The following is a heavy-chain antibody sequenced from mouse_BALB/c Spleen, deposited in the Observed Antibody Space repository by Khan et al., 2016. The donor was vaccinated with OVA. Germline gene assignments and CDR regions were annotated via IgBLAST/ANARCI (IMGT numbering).Heavy chain of an antibody. Sequence: EVQRVESGGDLVKPGGSLKLSCAASGFTFSSYSMSWVRQTPDKRLEWVASISSGGDYTYYLDSVKGRFTISRDNAKNTLYLQMSDLKSEDTAMYYCADHLTGSFAYWDQGTLVTVSA. J-gene: IGHJ3*01. D-gene: IGHD4-1*01. CDR1: GFTFSSYS. V-gene: IGHV5-6*01. CDR2: ISSGGDYT. CDR3: ADHLTGSFAY.